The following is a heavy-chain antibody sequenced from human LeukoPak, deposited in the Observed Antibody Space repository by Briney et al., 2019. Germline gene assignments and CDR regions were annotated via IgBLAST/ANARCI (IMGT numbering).Heavy chain of an antibody. J-gene: IGHJ6*04. Sequence: GESLKIYCKGSGYSFTSYWISWVRQMPGKGLEWMGRIDPSDSYTNYSPSFQGHVTISPDKSISTAYLQWSSLKASDTAMYYCARIIMGTTYGMDVWGKGTTVTVSS. V-gene: IGHV5-10-1*01. CDR2: IDPSDSYT. D-gene: IGHD4-11*01. CDR3: ARIIMGTTYGMDV. CDR1: GYSFTSYW.